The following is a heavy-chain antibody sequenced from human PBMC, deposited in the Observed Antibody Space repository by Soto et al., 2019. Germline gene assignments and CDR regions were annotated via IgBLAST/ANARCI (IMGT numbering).Heavy chain of an antibody. Sequence: SETLSLTCTVSGGSISSYYWSWIRQPPGKGLEWIGYIYYSGSTNYNPSLKSRVTISVDTSKNQFSLKLSSVTAADTAVYYCARHSVADNYFDYWGQGTLVTVSS. CDR3: ARHSVADNYFDY. CDR2: IYYSGST. CDR1: GGSISSYY. D-gene: IGHD6-19*01. J-gene: IGHJ4*02. V-gene: IGHV4-59*08.